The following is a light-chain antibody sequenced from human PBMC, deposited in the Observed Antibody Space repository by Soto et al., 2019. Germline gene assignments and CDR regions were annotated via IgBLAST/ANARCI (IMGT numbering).Light chain of an antibody. CDR1: SSDVGAYDL. CDR3: CSYAGGATSV. J-gene: IGLJ2*01. V-gene: IGLV2-23*01. Sequence: QPASVSGSPGQSITISCTGTSSDVGAYDLVSWYQQHPGKAPKFLIYGGNKRPSGVSNRFSGSKSGNTASLTIFGLQAEDEADYHCCSYAGGATSVCGGGTKLTVL. CDR2: GGN.